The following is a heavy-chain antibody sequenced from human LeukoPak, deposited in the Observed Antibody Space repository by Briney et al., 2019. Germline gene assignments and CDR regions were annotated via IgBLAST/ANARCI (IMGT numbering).Heavy chain of an antibody. CDR1: GSFSSYV. V-gene: IGHV3-23*01. CDR3: AKDLILVLPAAYDY. D-gene: IGHD2-2*01. Sequence: GGSLRLSRAASGSFSSYVMTWVRQAPGRGLEWVSTLSASGGSTYYADSVKGRFTISRDNSKNTLYLQMSSLRAEDTAVYFCAKDLILVLPAAYDYWGQGTLVTVSS. CDR2: LSASGGST. J-gene: IGHJ4*02.